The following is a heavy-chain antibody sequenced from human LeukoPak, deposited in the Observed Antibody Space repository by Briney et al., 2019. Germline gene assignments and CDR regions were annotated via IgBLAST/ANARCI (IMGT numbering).Heavy chain of an antibody. D-gene: IGHD6-19*01. V-gene: IGHV6-1*01. CDR1: GDSVSSNSAA. Sequence: SQTLSLTCAISGDSVSSNSAAWNWIRQSPSRGLEWLGRTYYRSKWYNDYAVSVKSRITINPDTSKNQFSLQLNSVTPEDTAVYYCARGRPDSPGIAVAGPQGHFDYWGQGTLVTVSS. J-gene: IGHJ4*02. CDR2: TYYRSKWYN. CDR3: ARGRPDSPGIAVAGPQGHFDY.